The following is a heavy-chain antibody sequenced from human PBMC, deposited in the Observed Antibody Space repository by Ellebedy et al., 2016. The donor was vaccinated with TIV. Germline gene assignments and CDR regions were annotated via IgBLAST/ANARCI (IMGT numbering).Heavy chain of an antibody. V-gene: IGHV4-39*01. J-gene: IGHJ4*02. Sequence: MPGGSLRLSCSVSGGPVSSTRYYRAWIRQPPGKGLEWIASVFHSGSPYYNPSFKSRVTLSADTSKNQFSLKLRTVTAADTAVYYCARTDPWQPIDDWGQGILVSVSS. D-gene: IGHD2-21*02. CDR3: ARTDPWQPIDD. CDR1: GGPVSSTRYY. CDR2: VFHSGSP.